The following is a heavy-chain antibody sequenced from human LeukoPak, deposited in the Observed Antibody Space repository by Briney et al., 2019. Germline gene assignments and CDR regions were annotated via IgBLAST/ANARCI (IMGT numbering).Heavy chain of an antibody. D-gene: IGHD6-19*01. Sequence: ASVKVSCKASGGTFSSYAISWVRQAPGQGLEWMGGIIPIFGTANYAQKFQGTVTITADESTSTAYMELSSLRSEDTAVYYCARDLDSSGWYSSGAFDIWGQGTMVTVSS. V-gene: IGHV1-69*13. J-gene: IGHJ3*02. CDR1: GGTFSSYA. CDR3: ARDLDSSGWYSSGAFDI. CDR2: IIPIFGTA.